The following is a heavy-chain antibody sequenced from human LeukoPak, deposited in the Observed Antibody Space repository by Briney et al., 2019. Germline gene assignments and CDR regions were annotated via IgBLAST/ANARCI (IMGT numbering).Heavy chain of an antibody. CDR3: ARDGYGDYGMDV. CDR2: ISSSSSYI. D-gene: IGHD4-17*01. J-gene: IGHJ6*02. V-gene: IGHV3-21*01. Sequence: GGSLRLSCAASGFTFSSYSMNWVRQAPGKGLEWVSSISSSSSYIYYADSVKGRFTTSRDNAKNSLYLQMNSLRAEDTAVYYCARDGYGDYGMDVWGQGTTVTVSS. CDR1: GFTFSSYS.